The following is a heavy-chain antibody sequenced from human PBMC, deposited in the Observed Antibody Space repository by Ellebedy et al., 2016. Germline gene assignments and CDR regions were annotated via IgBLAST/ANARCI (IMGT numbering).Heavy chain of an antibody. Sequence: ASVKVSCKVSGYSLSELSMHWVRQAPGKGLEWMGGFDPEDGDRIYAQKFQGRVTMTEDATADTAYMDPSSLTSGDTAVYYCATDLYSSSWSVFWGQGTLVTVSS. CDR1: GYSLSELS. CDR3: ATDLYSSSWSVF. J-gene: IGHJ4*02. CDR2: FDPEDGDR. V-gene: IGHV1-24*01. D-gene: IGHD6-13*01.